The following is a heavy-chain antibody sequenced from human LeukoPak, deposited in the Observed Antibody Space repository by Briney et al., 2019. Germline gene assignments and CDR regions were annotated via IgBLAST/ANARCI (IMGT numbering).Heavy chain of an antibody. CDR1: GYTFTGYY. D-gene: IGHD5-24*01. CDR2: ISAYNGNT. CDR3: ARDAGRWLQQGGDAFDI. V-gene: IGHV1-18*04. J-gene: IGHJ3*02. Sequence: ASVKVSCKASGYTFTGYYMHWVRQAPGQGLEWMGWISAYNGNTNYAQKLQGRVTMTTDTSTSTAYMELRSLRPDDTAVYYCARDAGRWLQQGGDAFDIWGQGTMVTVSS.